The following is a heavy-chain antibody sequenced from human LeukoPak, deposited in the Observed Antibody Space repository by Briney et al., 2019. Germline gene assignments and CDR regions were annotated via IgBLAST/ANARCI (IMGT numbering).Heavy chain of an antibody. V-gene: IGHV4-39*01. CDR1: GGSISSSSYY. D-gene: IGHD6-13*01. Sequence: SETLPLTCTVSGGSISSSSYYWGWIRPPPGKGLEWIGSIYYSGSTYYNPSLKSRVTISVDTSNNQFPLKLSSVTAADTAVYYCARYSSSWYSNYWGQGTLVTVSS. CDR2: IYYSGST. J-gene: IGHJ4*02. CDR3: ARYSSSWYSNY.